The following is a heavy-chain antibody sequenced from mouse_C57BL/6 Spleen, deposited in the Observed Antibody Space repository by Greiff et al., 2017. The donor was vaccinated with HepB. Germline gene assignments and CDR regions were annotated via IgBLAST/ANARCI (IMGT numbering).Heavy chain of an antibody. CDR2: IYPGDGDT. J-gene: IGHJ4*01. CDR3: ARPDGYPYYAMDY. D-gene: IGHD2-3*01. CDR1: GYAFSSSW. Sequence: QVQLKESGPELVKPGASVKISCKASGYAFSSSWMNWVKQRPGKGLEWIGRIYPGDGDTNYNGKFKGKATLTADKSSSTAYMQLSSLTSEDSAVYFCARPDGYPYYAMDYWGQGTSVTVSS. V-gene: IGHV1-82*01.